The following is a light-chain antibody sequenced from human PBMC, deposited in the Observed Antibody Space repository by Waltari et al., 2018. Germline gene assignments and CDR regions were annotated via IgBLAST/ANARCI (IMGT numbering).Light chain of an antibody. CDR1: NSNIGFNS. Sequence: QSVLSQPPSASASPGQGVTISCSGSNSNIGFNSVFWYQHVPGTAPKLVIFRYSPRPSGVPGRFSGSKSGTSASLAISGLRSEDEADYYCASWDQSLRGVVFGGGTKLTVL. CDR2: RYS. V-gene: IGLV1-47*01. CDR3: ASWDQSLRGVV. J-gene: IGLJ2*01.